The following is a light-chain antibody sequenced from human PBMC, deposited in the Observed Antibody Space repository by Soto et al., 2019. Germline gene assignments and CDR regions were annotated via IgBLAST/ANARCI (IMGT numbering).Light chain of an antibody. J-gene: IGLJ2*01. CDR1: ISNVGGYNY. CDR3: CSYGGTVV. Sequence: QSVLTQPRSVSGSPGQSVTISCTGSISNVGGYNYVSWYQQHPDEAPQLIIYNVNKRPSGVPDRFSGSKSGNTASLTISGLQAEDEADYYGCSYGGTVVFGGGTKLTVL. CDR2: NVN. V-gene: IGLV2-11*01.